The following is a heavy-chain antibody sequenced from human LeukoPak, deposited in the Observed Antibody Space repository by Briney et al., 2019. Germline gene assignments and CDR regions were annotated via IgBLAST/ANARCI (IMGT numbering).Heavy chain of an antibody. CDR3: ARGRHFDSDGYYAAFYFDS. CDR2: INPDSGGT. CDR1: GYMFTGYY. V-gene: IGHV1-2*02. Sequence: ASVKVSCKASGYMFTGYYIHWLRQAPGQGLEWMGCINPDSGGTKYAQKFQGSVTMTRDTSISTAYMDVSSLRSDDTAVYYCARGRHFDSDGYYAAFYFDSWGQGTLVTVSS. D-gene: IGHD3-22*01. J-gene: IGHJ4*02.